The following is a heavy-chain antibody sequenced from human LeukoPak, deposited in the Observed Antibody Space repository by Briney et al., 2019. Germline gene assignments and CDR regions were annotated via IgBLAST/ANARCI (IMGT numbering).Heavy chain of an antibody. Sequence: GESLKISCKLSGYSFTSYWISWVRQMPGKGLEWRRKIDPSDSCTDYSPTFQCNITISADKSISTADLQWISLKASDTAMYYCARHGGGQWLVLWGQGTLVTVSS. CDR3: ARHGGGQWLVL. D-gene: IGHD6-19*01. V-gene: IGHV5-10-1*01. CDR2: IDPSDSCT. J-gene: IGHJ4*02. CDR1: GYSFTSYW.